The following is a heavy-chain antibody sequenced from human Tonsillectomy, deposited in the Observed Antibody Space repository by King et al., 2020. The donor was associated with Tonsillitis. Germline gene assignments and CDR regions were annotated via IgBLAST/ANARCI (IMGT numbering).Heavy chain of an antibody. D-gene: IGHD2-2*02. CDR3: AKDLAPQYCSSISCYTENWFDP. Sequence: VQLVESGGGLVQPGRSLRLSCAASGFTFDDYAMHWVRQAPGKGLGWVSCINWNSGHIDSADSVKGRFTFSRDNAKNSLYLQMNSLRPDDTALYYCAKDLAPQYCSSISCYTENWFDPWGQGTLVTVSS. CDR1: GFTFDDYA. V-gene: IGHV3-9*01. J-gene: IGHJ5*02. CDR2: INWNSGHI.